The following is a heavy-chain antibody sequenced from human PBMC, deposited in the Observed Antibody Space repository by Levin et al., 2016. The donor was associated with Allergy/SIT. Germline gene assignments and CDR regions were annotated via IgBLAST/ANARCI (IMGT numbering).Heavy chain of an antibody. D-gene: IGHD1-26*01. J-gene: IGHJ4*02. Sequence: GGSLRLSCAASGLTVSNYWMHWVRQVPGKGLVWVSRLNEDGSFTTYADSVKGRFTISRDNANNMLSLQMNSLRAEDTGVYYCVCDLGGRMGFWGQGTLVTVSS. CDR2: LNEDGSFT. CDR3: VCDLGGRMGF. CDR1: GLTVSNYW. V-gene: IGHV3-74*01.